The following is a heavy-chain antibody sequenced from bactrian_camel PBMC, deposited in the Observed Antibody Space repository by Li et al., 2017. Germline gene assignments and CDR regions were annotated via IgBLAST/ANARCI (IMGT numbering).Heavy chain of an antibody. V-gene: IGHV3S31*01. CDR3: VMASGGWFGFWDY. CDR2: IDTGDGST. CDR1: VAYSYNLDS. D-gene: IGHD7*01. Sequence: VQLVESGGGSVQAGGSLTLSCAAAVAYSYNLDSMGWFRQAPGQEPEGVAAIDTGDGSTYYLNSVEGRFAISHDNAKNTLYLQMNSLKPEDTALYYCVMASGGWFGFWDYWGQGTQVTVS. J-gene: IGHJ4*01.